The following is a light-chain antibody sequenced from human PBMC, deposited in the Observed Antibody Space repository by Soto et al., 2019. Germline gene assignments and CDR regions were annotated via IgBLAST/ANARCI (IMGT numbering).Light chain of an antibody. Sequence: QSVLTQPPSVSGAPGQRVTISCTGSSSNIGAGYDVHWYQQLPGTAPKLLIYGNINRPSGVPDRFSGSKSGTSASLAITGLQAEDEAGYSCQSFGSSLSGVVFGGGTKVTVL. J-gene: IGLJ3*02. CDR2: GNI. V-gene: IGLV1-40*01. CDR1: SSNIGAGYD. CDR3: QSFGSSLSGVV.